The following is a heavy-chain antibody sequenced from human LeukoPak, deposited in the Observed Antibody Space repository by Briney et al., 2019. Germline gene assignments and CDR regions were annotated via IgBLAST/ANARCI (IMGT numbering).Heavy chain of an antibody. CDR1: GYAFTSYD. Sequence: ASVKVSCEASGYAFTSYDINWARQATGQGPEWMGWMNPNSGNTGYAQKFQGRVTMTRNPSISTAYMEVSGLRSEDTAVYYCARGWDQLGYCSGDSCHSMDVWGQGTTVTVSS. V-gene: IGHV1-8*01. D-gene: IGHD2-15*01. J-gene: IGHJ6*02. CDR3: ARGWDQLGYCSGDSCHSMDV. CDR2: MNPNSGNT.